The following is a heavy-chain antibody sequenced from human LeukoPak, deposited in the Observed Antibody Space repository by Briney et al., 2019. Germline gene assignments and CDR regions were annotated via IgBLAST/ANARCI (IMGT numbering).Heavy chain of an antibody. D-gene: IGHD3-9*01. CDR1: GFTFSNYN. V-gene: IGHV3-21*06. Sequence: PGGSLRLSCAASGFTFSNYNMNWVRQAPGKGLEWVSSISSSSSYIFYADSLKGRFTISRDNAKNSVYLQMNSLRAEDTAVYYCARRALPTHYDILTAYSPLGYWGQGTLVTVSS. CDR3: ARRALPTHYDILTAYSPLGY. J-gene: IGHJ4*02. CDR2: ISSSSSYI.